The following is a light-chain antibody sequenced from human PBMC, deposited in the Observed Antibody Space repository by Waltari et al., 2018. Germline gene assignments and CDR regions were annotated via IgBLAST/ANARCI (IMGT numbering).Light chain of an antibody. J-gene: IGLJ3*02. CDR2: KDT. V-gene: IGLV3-25*03. CDR1: AFPKQY. CDR3: QSADMSERWV. Sequence: SYDLPQPASVSVSPGQTARITCSGDAFPKQYAYWYQKKPGQAPVLTIYKDTERPSGILERFSGSTSGTTVTLTITGVLAEDEAQYYCQSADMSERWVFGGGTKLTVL.